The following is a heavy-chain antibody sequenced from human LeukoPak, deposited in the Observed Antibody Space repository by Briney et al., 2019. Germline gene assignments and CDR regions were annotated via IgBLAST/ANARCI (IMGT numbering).Heavy chain of an antibody. D-gene: IGHD5-18*01. CDR1: GFTFSSYA. V-gene: IGHV3-21*01. J-gene: IGHJ4*02. CDR3: ARGDVDTAMVSF. CDR2: IFSSSSHI. Sequence: GGSLRLSCAASGFTFSSYAMSWVRQAPGKGLEWVSSIFSSSSHIYYADSVKGRFTISRDNAKDSLYLQMNSLRAEDTAVYYCARGDVDTAMVSFWGQGTLVTVSS.